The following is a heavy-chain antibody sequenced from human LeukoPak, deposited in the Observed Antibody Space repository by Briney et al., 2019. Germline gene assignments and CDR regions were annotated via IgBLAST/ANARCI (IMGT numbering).Heavy chain of an antibody. CDR1: GGSINSRSYY. D-gene: IGHD2-15*01. CDR3: ARRSEFDNTHYHYFDY. J-gene: IGHJ4*02. CDR2: IYHSGST. Sequence: PSETLSLTCTVSGGSINSRSYYWDWIRQAPGKGLEWIGTIYHSGSTKNNPSRKSRLAIFVDTSKNQFSLILHSVAAADTAVYYCARRSEFDNTHYHYFDYWGQGALVTVSS. V-gene: IGHV4-39*01.